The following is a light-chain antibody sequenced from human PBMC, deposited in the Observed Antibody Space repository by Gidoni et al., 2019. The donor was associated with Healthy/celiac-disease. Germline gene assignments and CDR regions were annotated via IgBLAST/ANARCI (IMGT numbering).Light chain of an antibody. J-gene: IGLJ2*01. Sequence: SYELTQPPSVSVYPGQTASITCSGDKLGDKYACWYQQKPGQSPVLVIYQDSKRPSGIPERFSGSNSGNTATLTISGTQAMDEADYYCQAWDSSTAWEVVFGGGTKLTVL. CDR2: QDS. CDR1: KLGDKY. V-gene: IGLV3-1*01. CDR3: QAWDSSTAWEVV.